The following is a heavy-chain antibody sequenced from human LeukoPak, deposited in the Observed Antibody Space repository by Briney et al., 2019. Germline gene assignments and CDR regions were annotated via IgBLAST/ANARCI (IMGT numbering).Heavy chain of an antibody. CDR3: AKDPSGYGYGYLYYYYGMDV. J-gene: IGHJ6*02. CDR1: GFTFSSYA. V-gene: IGHV3-30*04. D-gene: IGHD5-18*01. Sequence: GGSLRLSCAASGFTFSSYATHWVRQAPGKGLEWVAVISYDGSNKYYADSVKGRFTISRDNSKNTLYLQMNSLRAEDTAVYYCAKDPSGYGYGYLYYYYGMDVWGQGTTVTVSS. CDR2: ISYDGSNK.